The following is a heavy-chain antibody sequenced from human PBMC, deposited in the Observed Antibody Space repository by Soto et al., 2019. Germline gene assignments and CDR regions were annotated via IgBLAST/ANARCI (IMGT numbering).Heavy chain of an antibody. Sequence: ASVKVSCKASGYIFTTFDINWVRQATGQGLEWVGWVNPNSGYTGYAQKFQGRVTMTRNTPISTAYMELSSLRSEDTAVYYCARDHCTTTNCYTSIYYYGMDVWGQGTTVTVSS. J-gene: IGHJ6*02. D-gene: IGHD2-2*02. V-gene: IGHV1-8*01. CDR2: VNPNSGYT. CDR1: GYIFTTFD. CDR3: ARDHCTTTNCYTSIYYYGMDV.